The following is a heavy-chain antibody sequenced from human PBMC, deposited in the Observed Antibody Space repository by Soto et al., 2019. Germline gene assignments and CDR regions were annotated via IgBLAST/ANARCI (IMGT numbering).Heavy chain of an antibody. CDR3: ARDLIRPDSGYYYWGTVAPGDL. D-gene: IGHD3-22*01. CDR1: GFTVSSNY. CDR2: IYSGGST. J-gene: IGHJ2*01. V-gene: IGHV3-53*01. Sequence: HPGWSLRLSCAASGFTVSSNYMSLVRQAPGKGLEWVSVIYSGGSTYYADSVKGRFTISRDNSKNTLYLQMNRLRAEDTAVYYCARDLIRPDSGYYYWGTVAPGDLWGGGTLVTVSS.